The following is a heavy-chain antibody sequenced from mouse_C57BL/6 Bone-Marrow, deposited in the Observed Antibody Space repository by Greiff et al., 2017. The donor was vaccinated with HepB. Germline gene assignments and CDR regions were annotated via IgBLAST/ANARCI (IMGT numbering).Heavy chain of an antibody. CDR3: ARDYYGSSSFDY. D-gene: IGHD1-1*01. J-gene: IGHJ2*01. V-gene: IGHV1-81*01. Sequence: VQLQESGAELARPGASVKLSCKASGYTFTSYGISWVKQRTGQGLEWIGEIYPRSGNTYYNEKFKGKATLTADKSSSTAYMELRSLTSEDSAVYFCARDYYGSSSFDYWGQGTTLTVSS. CDR2: IYPRSGNT. CDR1: GYTFTSYG.